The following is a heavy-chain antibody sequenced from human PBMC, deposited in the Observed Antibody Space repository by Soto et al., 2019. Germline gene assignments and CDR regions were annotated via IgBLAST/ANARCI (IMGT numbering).Heavy chain of an antibody. CDR3: AGHSTGWSRAFDY. J-gene: IGHJ4*02. D-gene: IGHD6-19*01. V-gene: IGHV3-11*06. Sequence: PGGSLRLSCAASGFTFSDNYMSWIRQAPGKGLEWVSYISSSGTYSNYADSVKGRFTLSRDNAKSSVHLQMNSLRAEDTAVYYCAGHSTGWSRAFDYWGQGILVTVSS. CDR2: ISSSGTYS. CDR1: GFTFSDNY.